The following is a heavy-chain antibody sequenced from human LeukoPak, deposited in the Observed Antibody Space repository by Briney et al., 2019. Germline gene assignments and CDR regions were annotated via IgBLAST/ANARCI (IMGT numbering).Heavy chain of an antibody. V-gene: IGHV4-39*07. CDR1: GDSISSSSYY. J-gene: IGHJ3*02. CDR3: ARGPGYSSTTDAFEI. Sequence: PSETLSLTCTVSGDSISSSSYYWGWIRQPPGKGLEWIGTIYYSGSTYYNPSLKSRVTISVDTSKNQLSLKLSSVTAADTAVYYCARGPGYSSTTDAFEIWGQGTMVTVSS. D-gene: IGHD6-13*01. CDR2: IYYSGST.